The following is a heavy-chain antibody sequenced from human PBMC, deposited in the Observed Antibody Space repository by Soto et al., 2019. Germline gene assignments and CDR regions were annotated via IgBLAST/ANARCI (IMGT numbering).Heavy chain of an antibody. CDR1: GGSFSGYY. D-gene: IGHD5-12*01. J-gene: IGHJ4*02. CDR3: VHGGGYDHVSLDY. Sequence: PSETLSLTCAVYGGSFSGYYWSWIRQPPGKGLEWIGEINHSGSTNYNPSLKSRVTISVDTSKNQFSLKLSSVTAADSAVYYCVHGGGYDHVSLDYWGQGTLVTVSS. CDR2: INHSGST. V-gene: IGHV4-34*01.